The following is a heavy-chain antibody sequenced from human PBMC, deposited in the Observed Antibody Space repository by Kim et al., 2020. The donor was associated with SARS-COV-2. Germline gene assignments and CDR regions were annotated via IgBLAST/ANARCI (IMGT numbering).Heavy chain of an antibody. J-gene: IGHJ3*02. Sequence: YYNPSLQSGVTISVDTSKKQFSLKLSSVTAADTAVYYCARKVVSGWYNFDMWGQGRMVTVSS. V-gene: IGHV4-30-2*04. CDR3: ARKVVSGWYNFDM. D-gene: IGHD6-13*01.